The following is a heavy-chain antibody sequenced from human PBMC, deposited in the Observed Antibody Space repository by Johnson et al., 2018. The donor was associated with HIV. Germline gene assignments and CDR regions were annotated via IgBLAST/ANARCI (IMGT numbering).Heavy chain of an antibody. D-gene: IGHD6-19*01. V-gene: IGHV3-49*03. CDR2: IRSKAYGGTT. Sequence: VQLVESGGGLVQPGRSLRLSCTASGFTFGYYAMSWFRQAPGKGLEWVGFIRSKAYGGTTEYAASVKGRFTISRDDSKSIAYLQMNSLKTEDIAVYYCTRVKDETYSSASRWAFDIWGQGTMVTVSS. J-gene: IGHJ3*02. CDR3: TRVKDETYSSASRWAFDI. CDR1: GFTFGYYA.